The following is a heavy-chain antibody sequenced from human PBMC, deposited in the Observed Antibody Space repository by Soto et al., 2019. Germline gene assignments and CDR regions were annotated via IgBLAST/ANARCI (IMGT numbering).Heavy chain of an antibody. V-gene: IGHV3-30-3*01. Sequence: QVQLVESGGGVVQPGRSLRLSCAASGFTFRSYVMHWVRQAPGKGLECVAVISYDGSNKFYRDYVKGRFTISRDNSKNTLYLQINSLRYEDTAVYYCARGDREDIAVVIGVRPGEYGVDVWGQGTTVTVSS. CDR1: GFTFRSYV. CDR3: ARGDREDIAVVIGVRPGEYGVDV. J-gene: IGHJ6*02. D-gene: IGHD2-15*01. CDR2: ISYDGSNK.